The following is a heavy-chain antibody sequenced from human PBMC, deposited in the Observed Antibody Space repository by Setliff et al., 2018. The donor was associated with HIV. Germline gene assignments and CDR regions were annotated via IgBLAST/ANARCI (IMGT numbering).Heavy chain of an antibody. CDR1: GYTFTSYD. CDR3: ARGRISSWPYYYGLDV. Sequence: GASVKVSCKASGYTFTSYDINWVRQATGQGLEWMGWMNPNSGNTGYAQKFQGRVTITRNTSISTAYMELSSLRSEDTAVYYCARGRISSWPYYYGLDVWGPGTAVTVSS. J-gene: IGHJ6*02. V-gene: IGHV1-8*03. CDR2: MNPNSGNT. D-gene: IGHD6-13*01.